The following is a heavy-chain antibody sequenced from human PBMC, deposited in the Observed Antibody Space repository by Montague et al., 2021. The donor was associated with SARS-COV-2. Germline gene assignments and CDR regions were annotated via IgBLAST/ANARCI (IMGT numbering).Heavy chain of an antibody. CDR3: AKAGSTSCYVRCGWFDP. V-gene: IGHV3-9*01. CDR1: GFTFDDYA. D-gene: IGHD2-2*01. J-gene: IGHJ5*02. Sequence: SLRLSCAASGFTFDDYAMHWVRQASGKGLEWVSGISWNSGSIGYADSVKGRFTISRDNAKNSLYLQMNSLRAEDTALYYCAKAGSTSCYVRCGWFDPWGQGTPVTVSS. CDR2: ISWNSGSI.